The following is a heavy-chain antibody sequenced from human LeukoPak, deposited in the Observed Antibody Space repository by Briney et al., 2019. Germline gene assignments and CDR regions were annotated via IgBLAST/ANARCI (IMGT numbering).Heavy chain of an antibody. CDR1: GLAFSRQA. D-gene: IGHD4-17*01. V-gene: IGHV3-23*01. J-gene: IGHJ4*02. CDR2: FGGSGGGSKT. Sequence: GGSLRLSCPASGLAFSRQAMTWVRQAPGKGLEWVSSFGGSGGGSKTYYADSVKGRFTISRDNSKSVVFLHLNSLRAEDTAVYYCATVSEPPTVTPFDYWGQGTMVVVSS. CDR3: ATVSEPPTVTPFDY.